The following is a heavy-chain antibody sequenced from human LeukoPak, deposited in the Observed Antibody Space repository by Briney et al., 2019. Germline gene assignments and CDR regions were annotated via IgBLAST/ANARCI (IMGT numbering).Heavy chain of an antibody. CDR3: ARGSTSDWPFDY. CDR2: INAGNGDT. V-gene: IGHV1-3*01. J-gene: IGHJ4*02. CDR1: GNTFTDYA. D-gene: IGHD2-2*01. Sequence: ASVKVSCKASGNTFTDYAIHWVRQAPGQRLEWMGWINAGNGDTKYSQKFQGRVTITRDTSASIVYMELSSLISEDTALYSCARGSTSDWPFDYWGQGTRVTVSS.